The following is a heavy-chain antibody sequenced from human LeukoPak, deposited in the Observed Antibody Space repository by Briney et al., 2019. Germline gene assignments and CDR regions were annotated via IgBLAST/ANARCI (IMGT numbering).Heavy chain of an antibody. CDR2: IYYTGST. CDR1: GGSISSSSYY. V-gene: IGHV4-39*06. CDR3: ASCQLGPRYYYYGMDV. D-gene: IGHD6-13*01. Sequence: SETLSLTCSASGGSISSSSYYWGWIRQPPGKGLEWIGSIYYTGSTYYNPSLKSRVTISVDTSKNRFPLKVSSVTAADTAVYYCASCQLGPRYYYYGMDVWGQGTTVTVSS. J-gene: IGHJ6*02.